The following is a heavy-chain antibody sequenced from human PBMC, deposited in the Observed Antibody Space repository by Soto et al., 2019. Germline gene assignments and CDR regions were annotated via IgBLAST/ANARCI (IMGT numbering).Heavy chain of an antibody. V-gene: IGHV4-39*01. D-gene: IGHD2-15*01. CDR3: ERKKRELLLGEDY. J-gene: IGHJ4*02. CDR2: IYYSGST. CDR1: GGSISSSSYY. Sequence: SETLSLTCTVSGGSISSSSYYWGWVRQPPGKGLEWIGSIYYSGSTYYNPSLKSRVTISVDTSKNQFSLKLSSVTAADTAVYYCERKKRELLLGEDYWGQGTLVTVSS.